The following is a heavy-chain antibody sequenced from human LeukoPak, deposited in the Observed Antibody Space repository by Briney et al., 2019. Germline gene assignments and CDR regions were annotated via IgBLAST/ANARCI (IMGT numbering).Heavy chain of an antibody. CDR3: ASEVGAKRNPDY. D-gene: IGHD1-26*01. CDR1: GGSFSGYY. Sequence: PSETLSLTCAVYGGSFSGYYWSWIRQPPGKGLEWIGEINHSGSTNYNPSLKSRVTISVDTSKNQFSLKLSSVTAADTAVYYCASEVGAKRNPDYWGQGTLVTVSS. J-gene: IGHJ4*02. CDR2: INHSGST. V-gene: IGHV4-34*01.